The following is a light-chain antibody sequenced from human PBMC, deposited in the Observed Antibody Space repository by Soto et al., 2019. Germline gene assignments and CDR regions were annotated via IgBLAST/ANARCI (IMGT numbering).Light chain of an antibody. J-gene: IGKJ4*01. CDR3: QQANSFPLT. Sequence: DIQMTQSPSTLSGSVGDRVTITCRASQTISSWLAWYQQKPGKAPKLLIYAASNLQSGVPSRFSGSGSGTDFTLTMNSLQPEDFATYYCQQANSFPLTFGGGTKVDIK. V-gene: IGKV1-12*01. CDR2: AAS. CDR1: QTISSW.